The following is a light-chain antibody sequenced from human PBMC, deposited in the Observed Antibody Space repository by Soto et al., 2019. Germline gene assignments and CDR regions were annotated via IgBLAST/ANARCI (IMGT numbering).Light chain of an antibody. V-gene: IGKV3D-15*01. CDR2: DIF. Sequence: EIVMTQSPATLSVSPGERATLSCRASQSVGSDLAWYQQKPGQAPRLVIYDIFTRATGGPTRISGSGSGTEITLTISSLQSEDFAVYYCQQYNSWPLTFGGGTKVEIK. CDR3: QQYNSWPLT. J-gene: IGKJ4*01. CDR1: QSVGSD.